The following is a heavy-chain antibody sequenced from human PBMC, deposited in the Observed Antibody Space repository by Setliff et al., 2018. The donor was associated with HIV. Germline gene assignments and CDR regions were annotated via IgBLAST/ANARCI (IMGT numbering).Heavy chain of an antibody. D-gene: IGHD5-18*01. CDR2: IRYDGSNK. Sequence: GSLRLSCVASGFTFSSYDMHWVRQAPGKGLEWVTFIRYDGSNKYYADSVKGRFTISRDNSKNTLYLQMNSLRAEDTAVYYCAKGGQLWFSYFDYWGQGTLVTVSS. CDR3: AKGGQLWFSYFDY. J-gene: IGHJ4*02. V-gene: IGHV3-30*02. CDR1: GFTFSSYD.